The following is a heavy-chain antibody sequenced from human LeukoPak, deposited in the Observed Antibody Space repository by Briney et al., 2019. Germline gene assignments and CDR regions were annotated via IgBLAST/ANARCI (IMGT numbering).Heavy chain of an antibody. CDR1: GYTFTSYD. CDR3: ARCYCFSDGRGMDV. J-gene: IGHJ6*02. V-gene: IGHV1-8*01. CDR2: MNPNSGNT. D-gene: IGHD2-15*01. Sequence: ASVKVSCKASGYTFTSYDINWVRQATGQGLEWMGWMNPNSGNTGYAQKFQGRVTMTRNTSISTAYMELSSLRSEDTAVYYCARCYCFSDGRGMDVWGQGTTVTVSS.